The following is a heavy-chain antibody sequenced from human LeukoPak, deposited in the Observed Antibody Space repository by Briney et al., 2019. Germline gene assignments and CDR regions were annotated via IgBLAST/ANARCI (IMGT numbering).Heavy chain of an antibody. V-gene: IGHV3-30*18. CDR1: GFTFSSYG. D-gene: IGHD6-19*01. CDR3: AKDHYSSGWYYFDY. CDR2: ISYDGSNK. J-gene: IGHJ4*02. Sequence: GRTLRLSCAASGFTFSSYGMHWVRQAPGKGLEWVAVISYDGSNKYYADSVKGRFTISRDNSKNTLYLQMNSLRAEDTAVYYCAKDHYSSGWYYFDYWGQGTLVTVSS.